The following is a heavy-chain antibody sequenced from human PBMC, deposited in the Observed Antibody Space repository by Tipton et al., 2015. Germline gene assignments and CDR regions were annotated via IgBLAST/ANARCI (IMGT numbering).Heavy chain of an antibody. CDR1: GGSISSYY. J-gene: IGHJ4*02. V-gene: IGHV4-59*01. D-gene: IGHD5-18*01. CDR3: ARGLRGYSST. CDR2: IYYSGST. Sequence: TLSLTCTVSGGSISSYYWSWIRQPPGKGLEWIGYIYYSGSTNYNPSLKSRVTISVDTSKNQFSLKLSSVTAADTAVYYCARGLRGYSSTWGQGSLVTVSS.